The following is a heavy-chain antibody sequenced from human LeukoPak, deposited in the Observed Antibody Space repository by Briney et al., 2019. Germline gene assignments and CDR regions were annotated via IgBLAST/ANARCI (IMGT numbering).Heavy chain of an antibody. Sequence: PGGSLRLSCAASGFTFSSYGMHWVRQAPGKGLEWVAVISYDGSNKYYADSVKGRFTISRDNSKNTLYLQMNSLRPEDTAVYYCAKAGCSSSLSCRIDYWGQGTLVTVSS. D-gene: IGHD2-2*01. V-gene: IGHV3-30*18. J-gene: IGHJ4*02. CDR1: GFTFSSYG. CDR3: AKAGCSSSLSCRIDY. CDR2: ISYDGSNK.